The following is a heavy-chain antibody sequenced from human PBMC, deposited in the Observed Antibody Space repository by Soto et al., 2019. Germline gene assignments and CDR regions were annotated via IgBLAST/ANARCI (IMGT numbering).Heavy chain of an antibody. CDR3: ARDRRYYGSGSYYNMYYYYGMDV. J-gene: IGHJ6*02. CDR1: GFTFSNSD. CDR2: VSWNGSRT. D-gene: IGHD3-10*01. Sequence: GGSLRLSCAASGFTFSNSDMNWVHQAPGKGLEWVSGVSWNGSRTHYADSVKGRFIISRDNSRNTLYLQTNSLRAEDTAVYYCARDRRYYGSGSYYNMYYYYGMDVWGQGTAVTVSS. V-gene: IGHV3-35*01.